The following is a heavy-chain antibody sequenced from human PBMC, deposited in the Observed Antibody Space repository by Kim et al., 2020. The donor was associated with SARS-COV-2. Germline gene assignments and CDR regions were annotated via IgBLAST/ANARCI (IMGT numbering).Heavy chain of an antibody. V-gene: IGHV3-48*03. J-gene: IGHJ3*02. CDR1: GFTFSSYE. CDR3: ARDKPKSRRITIFGVNDAFDI. D-gene: IGHD3-3*01. CDR2: ISSSGSTI. Sequence: GGSLRLSCAASGFTFSSYEMNWVCQAPGKGLEWVSYISSSGSTIYYADSVKGRFTISRDNAKNSLYLQMNSLRAEDTAVYYCARDKPKSRRITIFGVNDAFDIWGQGTMVTVSS.